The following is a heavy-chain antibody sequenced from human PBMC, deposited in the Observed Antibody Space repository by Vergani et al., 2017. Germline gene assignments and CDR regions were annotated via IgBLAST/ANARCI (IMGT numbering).Heavy chain of an antibody. CDR1: GYTFTGYY. D-gene: IGHD2-15*01. Sequence: QVQLVQSGAEVKKPGSSVKVSCKASGYTFTGYYMHWVRQAPGQGLEWMGWINPNSGGTNYAQKFQGWVTMTRDTSISTAYMELSRLRSDDTAVYYCAXDPGPGYCSGGSCYHFDYWGQGTLVTVSS. CDR3: AXDPGPGYCSGGSCYHFDY. CDR2: INPNSGGT. V-gene: IGHV1-2*04. J-gene: IGHJ4*02.